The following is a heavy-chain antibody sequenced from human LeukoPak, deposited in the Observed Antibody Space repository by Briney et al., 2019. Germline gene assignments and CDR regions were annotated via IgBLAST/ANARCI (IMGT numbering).Heavy chain of an antibody. D-gene: IGHD3-16*01. Sequence: ASVKVSCKASGYTFTSNGISWVRQAPGQGLEWMGWISAYNGNTNYAQKVQGRVTMTADASTSTTYMELRSLRSDDTAVYYCARDIKRSRARWENLGIDPWGQGTLVTVSS. CDR2: ISAYNGNT. CDR1: GYTFTSNG. CDR3: ARDIKRSRARWENLGIDP. V-gene: IGHV1-18*01. J-gene: IGHJ5*02.